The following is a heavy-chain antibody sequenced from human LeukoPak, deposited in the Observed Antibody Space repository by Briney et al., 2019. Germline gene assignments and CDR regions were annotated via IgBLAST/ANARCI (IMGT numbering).Heavy chain of an antibody. CDR3: ATDTAYGSGSYYT. V-gene: IGHV4-59*01. J-gene: IGHJ4*02. CDR2: IYYSGNT. Sequence: PSETLSLTCTVPGGSIRSSHWNWVRQPPGKGLEWDGYIYYSGNTNYNPSLKSRVTMSVDTSKNQFSLKLSSVTAADTAVYYCATDTAYGSGSYYTWGQGTLVTVSS. CDR1: GGSIRSSH. D-gene: IGHD3-10*01.